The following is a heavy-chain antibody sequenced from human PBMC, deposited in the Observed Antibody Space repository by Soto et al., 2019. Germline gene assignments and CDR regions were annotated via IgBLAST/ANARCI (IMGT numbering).Heavy chain of an antibody. CDR1: GFTFSSYA. CDR3: AKDRISGGTQKRYNWFDP. V-gene: IGHV3-23*01. Sequence: GGSLRLSCAASGFTFSSYAMSWVRQAPGKGLEWVSAISGSGGSTYYADSVKGRFTISRDNSKNTLYLQMNSLRAEDTAVYYCAKDRISGGTQKRYNWFDPWGQGTLVTVSS. CDR2: ISGSGGST. D-gene: IGHD2-15*01. J-gene: IGHJ5*02.